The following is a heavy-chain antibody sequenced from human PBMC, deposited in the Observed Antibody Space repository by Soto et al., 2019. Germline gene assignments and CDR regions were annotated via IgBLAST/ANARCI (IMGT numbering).Heavy chain of an antibody. D-gene: IGHD3-10*01. Sequence: ASVKLSCTASGYTFTSYGISCVRQAPGQGLEWMGWISAYNGNTNYAQKLQGRVTMTTDTSTSTAYMELRSLRSDDTVVYYCARGVVRGSGSYWYYMDVWGKGTTVTVSS. CDR1: GYTFTSYG. V-gene: IGHV1-18*01. CDR3: ARGVVRGSGSYWYYMDV. J-gene: IGHJ6*03. CDR2: ISAYNGNT.